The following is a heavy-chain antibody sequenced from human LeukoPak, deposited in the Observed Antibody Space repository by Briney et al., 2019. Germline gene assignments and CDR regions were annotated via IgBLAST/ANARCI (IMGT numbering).Heavy chain of an antibody. Sequence: ASVKVSCKASGYTFTGYYMHWVRQAPGQGLEWMGWINPNSGGTSYAQKFQGRVTMTRDMSTSTVYMELSSLRSEDTAVYYCAREKPGIVGATNWFDPWGQGTLVTVSS. CDR2: INPNSGGT. V-gene: IGHV1-2*02. J-gene: IGHJ5*02. CDR1: GYTFTGYY. D-gene: IGHD1-26*01. CDR3: AREKPGIVGATNWFDP.